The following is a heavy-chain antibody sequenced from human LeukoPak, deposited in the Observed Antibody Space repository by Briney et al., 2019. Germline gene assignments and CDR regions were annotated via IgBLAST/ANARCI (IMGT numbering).Heavy chain of an antibody. D-gene: IGHD3-22*01. CDR1: GGTFSSYA. CDR3: AREDDTYMDV. CDR2: IIPIFGTA. Sequence: ASVKVSCKASGGTFSSYAISWVRQAPGQGLEWMGGIIPIFGTAIYAQEFQGRVTITTDESTSTAYMELSSLRSEDTAVYYCAREDDTYMDVWGKGTTVTVSS. J-gene: IGHJ6*03. V-gene: IGHV1-69*05.